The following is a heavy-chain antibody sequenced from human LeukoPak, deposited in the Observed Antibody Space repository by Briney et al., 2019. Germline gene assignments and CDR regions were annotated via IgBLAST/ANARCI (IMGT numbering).Heavy chain of an antibody. V-gene: IGHV3-23*01. CDR3: AKTEAPAAIRAGSDY. D-gene: IGHD2-2*02. CDR2: ISGSCSAT. CDR1: GFTFSNYG. J-gene: IGHJ4*02. Sequence: GGSLRLSCAASGFTFSNYGMSWVRQAPGKGREWVSTISGSCSATHNAGSVKRRFTPSRDNSNNPLYLQMNSLRAEDSAVYYCAKTEAPAAIRAGSDYWGQGTLVTVSS.